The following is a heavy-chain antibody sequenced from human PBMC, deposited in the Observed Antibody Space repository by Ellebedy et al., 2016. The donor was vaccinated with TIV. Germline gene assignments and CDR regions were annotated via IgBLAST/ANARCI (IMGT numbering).Heavy chain of an antibody. Sequence: SETLSLTCTVSGDSISRSSYYWGWIRQPPGKGLEWIGSIYYTWCTDYNPSLKSRVAISADTSKNQFSLRLSSVTAADTAVYYCARWFGELLYVRWFDPWGQGTLVTVSS. D-gene: IGHD3-10*01. CDR1: GDSISRSSYY. CDR3: ARWFGELLYVRWFDP. J-gene: IGHJ5*02. CDR2: IYYTWCT. V-gene: IGHV4-39*01.